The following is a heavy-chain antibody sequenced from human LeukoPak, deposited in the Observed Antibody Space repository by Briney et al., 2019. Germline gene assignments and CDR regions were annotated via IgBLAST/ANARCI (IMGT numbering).Heavy chain of an antibody. CDR3: ARANGAYCGGDCYSREPSWFDP. V-gene: IGHV4-4*02. J-gene: IGHJ5*02. Sequence: SETLSLTCAVSGGSISSSNWWSWVRQPPGKGLEWIGEIYHSGSTYYNPSLKSRVTISVDTSKNQFSLKLSSVTAADTAVYYCARANGAYCGGDCYSREPSWFDPWGQGTLVTVSS. D-gene: IGHD2-21*02. CDR1: GGSISSSNW. CDR2: IYHSGST.